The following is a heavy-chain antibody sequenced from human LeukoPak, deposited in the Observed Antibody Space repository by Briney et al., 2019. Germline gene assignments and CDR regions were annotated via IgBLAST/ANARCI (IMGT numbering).Heavy chain of an antibody. CDR2: LIPIFGTA. D-gene: IGHD2-2*01. CDR3: ARERVAVVPGHYYGMDV. CDR1: GGTFTSYA. Sequence: ASVKVSCKASGGTFTSYAISWVRQARGQGLEWMGGLIPIFGTANYAQKFQGRVTITADESTSTAYMELSSLRSEDTAVYYCARERVAVVPGHYYGMDVWGQGTTVTVSS. J-gene: IGHJ6*02. V-gene: IGHV1-69*13.